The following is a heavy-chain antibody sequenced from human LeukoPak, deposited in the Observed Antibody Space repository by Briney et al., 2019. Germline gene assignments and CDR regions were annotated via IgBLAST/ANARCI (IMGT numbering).Heavy chain of an antibody. J-gene: IGHJ4*02. CDR3: VYDSSGYYFFDY. CDR2: IYTSGST. V-gene: IGHV4-4*07. D-gene: IGHD3-22*01. CDR1: GGSISSYY. Sequence: SETLSLTCTVSGGSISSYYWSWIRQPAGKGLEWIGRIYTSGSTNYNPSLKSRVTMSVDTSQNQFSLKLNSVTAADTAVYYCVYDSSGYYFFDYWGQGTLVTVSS.